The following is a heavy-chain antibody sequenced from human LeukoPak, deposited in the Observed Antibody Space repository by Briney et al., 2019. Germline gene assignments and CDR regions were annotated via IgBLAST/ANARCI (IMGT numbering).Heavy chain of an antibody. CDR2: IYPGDSDT. CDR1: GYSFTSYW. CDR3: ARQQNGARYDSSGLSRSAFDI. J-gene: IGHJ3*02. V-gene: IGHV5-51*01. Sequence: GESLKISCKGSGYSFTSYWIGWVRQLHGKGLGWMGIIYPGDSDTRYSPSFQGQVTISADKSIITAYLQWSSLKASDTAMYYCARQQNGARYDSSGLSRSAFDIWGQGTMVTVSS. D-gene: IGHD3-22*01.